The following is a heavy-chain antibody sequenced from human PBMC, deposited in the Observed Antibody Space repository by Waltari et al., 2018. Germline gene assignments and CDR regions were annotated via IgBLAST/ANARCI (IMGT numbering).Heavy chain of an antibody. D-gene: IGHD6-19*01. CDR3: ASFPYSSEGGDAFDI. J-gene: IGHJ3*02. CDR1: GGPISSSSYY. Sequence: QLQLQESGPGLVKPSETLSLTCTVSGGPISSSSYYWGWIRQPPGKGLEWIGSIYYSGSTYYNPSLKSRVTISVDTSKNQFSLKLSSVTAADTAVYYCASFPYSSEGGDAFDIWGQGTMVTVSS. CDR2: IYYSGST. V-gene: IGHV4-39*01.